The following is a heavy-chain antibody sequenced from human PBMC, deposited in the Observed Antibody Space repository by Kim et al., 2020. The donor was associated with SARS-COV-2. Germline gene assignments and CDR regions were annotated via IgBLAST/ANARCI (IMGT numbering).Heavy chain of an antibody. CDR3: ARGRGRDTAMVTYYYGMDV. CDR2: IIPIFGTA. J-gene: IGHJ6*02. D-gene: IGHD5-18*01. CDR1: GGTFSSYA. Sequence: SVKVSCKASGGTFSSYAISWVRQAPGQGLEWMGGIIPIFGTANYAQKFQGRVTITADESTSTAYMELSSLRSEDTAVYYCARGRGRDTAMVTYYYGMDVWGQGTTVTVSS. V-gene: IGHV1-69*13.